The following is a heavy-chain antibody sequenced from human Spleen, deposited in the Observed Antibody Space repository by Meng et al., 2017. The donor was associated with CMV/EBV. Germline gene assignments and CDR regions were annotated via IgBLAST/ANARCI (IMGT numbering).Heavy chain of an antibody. Sequence: GESLKISCAASGFTFSSYAMHWVRQAPGKGLEWVAVISYDGSNKYYADAVKGRFTISRDNSTNTLYLRMNSLRAEDAAIYYRAKSASGDKDFWSGYLFEGTYYYFALDVWGQGTAVTVSS. D-gene: IGHD3-3*01. J-gene: IGHJ6*02. CDR1: GFTFSSYA. CDR3: AKSASGDKDFWSGYLFEGTYYYFALDV. CDR2: ISYDGSNK. V-gene: IGHV3-30*04.